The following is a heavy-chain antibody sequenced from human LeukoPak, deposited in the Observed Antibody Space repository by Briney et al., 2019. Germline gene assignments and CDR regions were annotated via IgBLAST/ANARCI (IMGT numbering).Heavy chain of an antibody. CDR2: IIPMFGTL. CDR1: GGTFSSYA. D-gene: IGHD4-17*01. CDR3: ARDSFNYGDYVNPGGMDV. J-gene: IGHJ6*02. Sequence: ASVKVSCKASGGTFSSYAINWVRQAPGQGLEWMGGIIPMFGTLNYAQKFQGRVTITADKSTSTAYMELSSLRSEDTAVYYCARDSFNYGDYVNPGGMDVWGQGTTVTVSS. V-gene: IGHV1-69*06.